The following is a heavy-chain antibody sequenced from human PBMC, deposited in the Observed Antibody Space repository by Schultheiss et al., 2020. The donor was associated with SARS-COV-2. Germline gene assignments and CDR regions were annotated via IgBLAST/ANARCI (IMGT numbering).Heavy chain of an antibody. D-gene: IGHD3-3*01. CDR2: ISSSGSTI. CDR1: GFTFSRSV. CDR3: ARGRYYDFWSGSVNYYYGMDV. Sequence: GESLKISCAASGFTFSRSVMSWVRQAPGKGLEWVSYISSSGSTIYYADSVKGRFTISRDNSKNTLYLQMNSLRAEDTAVYYCARGRYYDFWSGSVNYYYGMDVWGQGTTVTVSS. J-gene: IGHJ6*02. V-gene: IGHV3-48*01.